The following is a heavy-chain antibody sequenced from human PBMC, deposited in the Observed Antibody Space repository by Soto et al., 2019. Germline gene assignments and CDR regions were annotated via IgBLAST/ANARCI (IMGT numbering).Heavy chain of an antibody. D-gene: IGHD6-13*01. CDR2: TYYRSKWYN. CDR1: GDSVSSNSAA. V-gene: IGHV6-1*01. Sequence: PSQTLSLTCAISGDSVSSNSAAWNWIRQSPSRGLEWLGRTYYRSKWYNDYAVSVKSRITINPDTSKNQFSLQLNSVTPEDTAVYYCARASNLGGIAAAGSAYYYYGLDVWGQGTTVTVSS. CDR3: ARASNLGGIAAAGSAYYYYGLDV. J-gene: IGHJ6*02.